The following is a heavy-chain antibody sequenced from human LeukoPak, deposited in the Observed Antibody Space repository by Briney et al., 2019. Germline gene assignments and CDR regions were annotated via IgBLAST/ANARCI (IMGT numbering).Heavy chain of an antibody. CDR3: ASLTYYYDSSGYYSPRYYYMDV. CDR2: IIPIFGTA. CDR1: GGTFSSYA. Sequence: SVKVSCKASGGTFSSYAISWVRQAPGQGLEWMGRIIPIFGTANYAQKFQGRVTITTDESTSTAYVELSSLRSEDTAVYYCASLTYYYDSSGYYSPRYYYMDVWGKGTTVTVSS. J-gene: IGHJ6*03. D-gene: IGHD3-22*01. V-gene: IGHV1-69*05.